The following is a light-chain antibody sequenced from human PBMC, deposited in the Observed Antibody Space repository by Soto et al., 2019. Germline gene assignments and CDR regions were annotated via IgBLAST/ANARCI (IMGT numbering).Light chain of an antibody. CDR2: AAS. CDR3: QKYNSAPLT. CDR1: QCIGIY. J-gene: IGKJ4*02. Sequence: DIQMTQSPSSLSASLGDRVTITCRAIQCIGIYLAWFQQRLVKVPKLLIYAASTLQSGVPSRFSGSGSGTDFTLTISSLQPEDVATYYCQKYNSAPLTFGGGTKVDIK. V-gene: IGKV1-27*01.